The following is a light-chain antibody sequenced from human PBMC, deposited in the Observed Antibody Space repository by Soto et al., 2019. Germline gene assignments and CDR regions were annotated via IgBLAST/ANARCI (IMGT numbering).Light chain of an antibody. CDR1: QSISSW. CDR3: QQYNSYSYT. J-gene: IGKJ2*01. Sequence: IQMTQAPSTLSASVGGRVTITCRASQSISSWFAWYQQKPGKAPKLLIYDASSLESGVPSRFSGSGSGTEFTLTISSLQPDDFATYYCQQYNSYSYTFGQGTKLEIK. V-gene: IGKV1-5*01. CDR2: DAS.